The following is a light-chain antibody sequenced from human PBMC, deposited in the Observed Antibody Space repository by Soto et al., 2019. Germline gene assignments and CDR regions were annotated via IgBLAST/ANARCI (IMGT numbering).Light chain of an antibody. CDR3: SSYTSSSTPWV. J-gene: IGLJ3*02. Sequence: QSALTQPASVSGSPGQSITISCTGTSSDVGGYNYVSWYQKHPGKAPKLMIYEVSNRPSGVSNRFSGSKSGNTASLIISGLQAEDEADYYCSSYTSSSTPWVFGGGTKLTVL. CDR2: EVS. V-gene: IGLV2-14*01. CDR1: SSDVGGYNY.